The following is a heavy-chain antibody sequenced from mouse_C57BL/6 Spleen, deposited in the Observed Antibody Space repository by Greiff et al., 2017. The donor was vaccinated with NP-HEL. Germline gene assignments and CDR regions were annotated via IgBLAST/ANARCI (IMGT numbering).Heavy chain of an antibody. CDR3: ARSGGSYAMDY. J-gene: IGHJ4*01. CDR1: GYTFTSYW. V-gene: IGHV1-69*01. D-gene: IGHD3-1*01. CDR2: IDPSDSYT. Sequence: VQLQQSGAELVMPGASVKLSCKASGYTFTSYWMHWVKQRPGQSLEWIGEIDPSDSYTNYNQKFKGKSTLTVDKSSSTAYMQLSSLTSEDSAVYYCARSGGSYAMDYWGQGTSVTVSS.